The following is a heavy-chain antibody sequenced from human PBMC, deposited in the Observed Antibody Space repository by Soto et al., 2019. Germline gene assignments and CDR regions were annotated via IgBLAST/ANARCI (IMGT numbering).Heavy chain of an antibody. CDR2: IRNDGTVR. CDR1: GFTFSYHD. Sequence: PGGSLRLSCTASGFTFSYHDMHWVRQAPGKGLEWLAAIRNDGTVRNYADAAKGRFTISRDNSKSTLYLDVNNLRPEDTAVYYCATKKIDYFDYWGQGTLVTVSS. CDR3: ATKKIDYFDY. J-gene: IGHJ4*02. V-gene: IGHV3-30*02.